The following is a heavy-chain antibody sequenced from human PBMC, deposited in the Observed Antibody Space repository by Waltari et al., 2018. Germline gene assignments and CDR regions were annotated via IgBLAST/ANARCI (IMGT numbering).Heavy chain of an antibody. J-gene: IGHJ4*02. CDR2: IIPIFGTA. V-gene: IGHV1-69*12. D-gene: IGHD2-15*01. CDR1: GGTFRSYD. CDR3: ARGCSGGSCYSS. Sequence: QVQLVQSGAEVKKHGSSVKVSCKASGGTFRSYDISWVRQAPGQGLEWMGGIIPIFGTANYAQKFQGRVTITADESTSTAYMELSSLRSEDTAVYYCARGCSGGSCYSSWGQGTLVTVSS.